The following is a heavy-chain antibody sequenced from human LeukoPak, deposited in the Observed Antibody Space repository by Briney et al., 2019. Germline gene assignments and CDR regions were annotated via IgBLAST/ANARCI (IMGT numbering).Heavy chain of an antibody. D-gene: IGHD6-6*01. CDR3: ARQARSLATRPYYFDY. V-gene: IGHV4-39*01. CDR2: IYNSGTK. Sequence: SETLSLTCIVSGGSIRSNIYYWAWIRQPPGKGLEWIGTIYNSGTKYYNPSLKSRVTLSVDTSNNQFSLNVNTVTAADTAVYYCARQARSLATRPYYFDYWGQGTLVTVSS. CDR1: GGSIRSNIYY. J-gene: IGHJ4*02.